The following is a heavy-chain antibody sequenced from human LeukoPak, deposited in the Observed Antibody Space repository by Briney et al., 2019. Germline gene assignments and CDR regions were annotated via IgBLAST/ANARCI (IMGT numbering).Heavy chain of an antibody. CDR3: ARGGVGATTYVWFDP. CDR1: GYTFTSYG. Sequence: ASVKVSCKASGYTFTSYGISWVRQAPGQGLECMGITNPSGGSTSYAQKFQGRVTMTRDMSTSTVYMELSSLRSEDTAVYYCARGGVGATTYVWFDPWGQGTLVTVSS. CDR2: TNPSGGST. D-gene: IGHD1-26*01. V-gene: IGHV1-46*01. J-gene: IGHJ5*02.